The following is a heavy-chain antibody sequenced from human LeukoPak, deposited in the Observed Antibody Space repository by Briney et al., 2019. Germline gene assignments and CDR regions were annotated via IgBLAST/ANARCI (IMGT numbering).Heavy chain of an antibody. CDR2: IYTSGGT. D-gene: IGHD3-3*01. CDR1: GGSISSSY. J-gene: IGHJ4*02. V-gene: IGHV4-4*07. CDR3: AITYYDFLGYYFDY. Sequence: SETLSLTCTVSGGSISSSYWGWIRQPAGKGLEWIGRIYTSGGTNYNPSLKSRVTMSVDTSKNQFSLKLSSVTAADTAVYYCAITYYDFLGYYFDYWGQGTLVTVSS.